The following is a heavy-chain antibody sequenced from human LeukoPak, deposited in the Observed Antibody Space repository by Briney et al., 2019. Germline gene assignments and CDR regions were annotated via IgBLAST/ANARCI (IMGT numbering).Heavy chain of an antibody. D-gene: IGHD4-23*01. CDR3: ARDLNYGGNSRYDAFDI. CDR1: GFTLSSYA. Sequence: GGSLRLSCAASGFTLSSYAMHWVRQAPGKGLVWVAVRSYDGSNKYYADSVKGRFTISRDNSKNTLYLQMNSLRAEDTAVYYCARDLNYGGNSRYDAFDIWGQGTMVTVSS. V-gene: IGHV3-30-3*01. J-gene: IGHJ3*02. CDR2: RSYDGSNK.